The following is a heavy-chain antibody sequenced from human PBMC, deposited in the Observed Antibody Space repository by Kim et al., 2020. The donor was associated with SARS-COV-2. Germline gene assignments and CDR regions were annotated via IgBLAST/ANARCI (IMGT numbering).Heavy chain of an antibody. Sequence: KGRFTISRDNSKNTLYLQMNSLRAEDTAVYYWAKRWPGSRSSGWYGGFDPWGQGTLVTVSS. CDR3: AKRWPGSRSSGWYGGFDP. D-gene: IGHD6-19*01. V-gene: IGHV3-23*01. J-gene: IGHJ5*02.